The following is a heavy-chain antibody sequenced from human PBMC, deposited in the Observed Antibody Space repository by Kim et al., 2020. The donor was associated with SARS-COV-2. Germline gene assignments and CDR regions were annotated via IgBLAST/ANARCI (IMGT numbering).Heavy chain of an antibody. D-gene: IGHD2-2*01. CDR2: LSGGGNTI. CDR3: AREGPHCRRTTCYPDY. Sequence: GGSLRLSCVASGFTFSDYYMTWIRQAPGKGLEWVAYLSGGGNTIYYADSMKGRFPISRDNAKNSLSLQMNSLRAEDTARYYCAREGPHCRRTTCYPDYWG. J-gene: IGHJ4*01. V-gene: IGHV3-11*04. CDR1: GFTFSDYY.